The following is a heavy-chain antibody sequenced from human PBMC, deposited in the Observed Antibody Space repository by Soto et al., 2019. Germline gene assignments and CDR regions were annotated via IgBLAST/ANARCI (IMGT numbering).Heavy chain of an antibody. CDR1: GYTLTELS. CDR3: ATFSTSPGGVYYYYGMDV. CDR2: FDPEDGET. J-gene: IGHJ6*02. D-gene: IGHD1-26*01. Sequence: ASVKVSCKVSGYTLTELSMHWVRQAPGKGLEWMGGFDPEDGETIYAQKFQGRVTMTEDTSTDTAYMELSSLRSEDTAVYYCATFSTSPGGVYYYYGMDVWGQGTTVTVSS. V-gene: IGHV1-24*01.